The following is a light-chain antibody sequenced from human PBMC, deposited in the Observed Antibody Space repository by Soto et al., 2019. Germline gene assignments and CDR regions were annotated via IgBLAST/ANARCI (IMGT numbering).Light chain of an antibody. CDR2: GAS. CDR3: QQYNSWPPIP. J-gene: IGKJ5*01. V-gene: IGKV3-15*01. CDR1: QSVRTK. Sequence: EIGVNKCPDTLHVSKGEGATLSCRASQSVRTKLAWYQQKAGQAPRLLIYGASTRATGIPDRFSGSGSGTEFTLTISSLQSEDFAVYYCQQYNSWPPIPFGHGTRLEVK.